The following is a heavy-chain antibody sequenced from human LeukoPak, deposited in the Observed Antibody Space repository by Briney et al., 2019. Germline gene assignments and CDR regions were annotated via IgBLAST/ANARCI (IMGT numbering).Heavy chain of an antibody. J-gene: IGHJ5*02. D-gene: IGHD2-15*01. CDR3: ARRPRNCSGGSCYLFDP. CDR2: IYPGDSDT. CDR1: GYSFTSYW. Sequence: GESLKISCKGSGYSFTSYWIAWVRQMPGKGLEWMGIIYPGDSDTRYSPSFQGQVTISADKSISTAYLQWSSLKASDTAMYYCARRPRNCSGGSCYLFDPWGQGTLVTVSP. V-gene: IGHV5-51*01.